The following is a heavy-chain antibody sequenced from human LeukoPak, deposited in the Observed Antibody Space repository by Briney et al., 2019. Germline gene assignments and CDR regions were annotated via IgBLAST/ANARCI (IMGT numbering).Heavy chain of an antibody. CDR3: AREAYCISTSCYETDAFDI. CDR1: GFTFSSYE. CDR2: IRNKAKSHTT. D-gene: IGHD2-2*01. V-gene: IGHV3-72*01. J-gene: IGHJ3*02. Sequence: AGGSLRLSCAASGFTFSSYEMNWVRQAPGKGLEWLGHIRNKAKSHTTEYAASVKGRFTISRDDSKNSVYLQMNSLKTEDTAVYYCAREAYCISTSCYETDAFDIWGQGAMVTVSS.